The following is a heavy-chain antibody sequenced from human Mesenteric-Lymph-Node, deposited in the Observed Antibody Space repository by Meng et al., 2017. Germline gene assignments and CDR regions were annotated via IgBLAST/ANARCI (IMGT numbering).Heavy chain of an antibody. CDR2: LSYDGSNK. D-gene: IGHD6-19*01. Sequence: GGPLRLSCAASGFTFSSYAMPWVRQAPGKGLEWLALLSYDGSNKYYADSVKGRFTISRDNSKNPLYLQMNTLRAEDTAVYYCARDPPGRIAVAGRGRGYYYYGMDVWGQGTTVTVSS. V-gene: IGHV3-30*04. CDR1: GFTFSSYA. J-gene: IGHJ6*02. CDR3: ARDPPGRIAVAGRGRGYYYYGMDV.